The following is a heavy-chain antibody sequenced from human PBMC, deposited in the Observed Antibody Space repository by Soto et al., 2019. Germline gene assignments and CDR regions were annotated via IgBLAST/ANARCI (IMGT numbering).Heavy chain of an antibody. CDR2: IYYTATT. CDR3: AKWWGPGGIVTDY. V-gene: IGHV4-59*01. J-gene: IGHJ4*02. Sequence: QVQLQESGPGLVKPSETLSLSCSVSGGSTDYYYWNWIRQLPGKTLEWLGYIYYTATTNYNPSLTVRLTMQIDKSTSRCSEKLTSVTAEETATYYGAKWWGPGGIVTDYWGQGTLVIVSS. D-gene: IGHD2-8*01. CDR1: GGSTDYYY.